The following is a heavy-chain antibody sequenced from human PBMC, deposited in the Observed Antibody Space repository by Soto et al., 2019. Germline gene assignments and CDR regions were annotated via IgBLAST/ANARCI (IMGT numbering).Heavy chain of an antibody. D-gene: IGHD5-12*01. V-gene: IGHV5-51*01. CDR1: GYSFPNYW. J-gene: IGHJ4*02. CDR3: ARRDGYKIDY. Sequence: PGESLKISCKVSGYSFPNYWIGWVRQVPGKGLEWMGIIYPGDSDIRYSPSFQGQVTISADKSISTAYLQWRSLKASDTAIYYCARRDGYKIDYWGQGTPVTVSS. CDR2: IYPGDSDI.